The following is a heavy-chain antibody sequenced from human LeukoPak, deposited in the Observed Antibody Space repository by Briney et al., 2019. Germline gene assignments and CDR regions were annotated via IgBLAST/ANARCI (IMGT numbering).Heavy chain of an antibody. CDR3: ARRGDSSGYSLGAFDI. J-gene: IGHJ3*02. Sequence: KPSESLSLTCTVSGGSISSSSYYWGWIRQPPGKGLEWIGSIYYSGTTYYNPSLKTRVTISVDTSKNQFSLKLSSVTAADTAVYYCARRGDSSGYSLGAFDIWGPGKLLTVSS. V-gene: IGHV4-39*01. CDR1: GGSISSSSYY. D-gene: IGHD3-22*01. CDR2: IYYSGTT.